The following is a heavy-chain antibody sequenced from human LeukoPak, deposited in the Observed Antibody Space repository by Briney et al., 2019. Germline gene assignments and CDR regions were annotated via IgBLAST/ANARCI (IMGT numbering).Heavy chain of an antibody. CDR3: ARDPYSGTYGNTYYYYMDV. V-gene: IGHV3-21*01. CDR2: ITTSSTYT. D-gene: IGHD1-26*01. J-gene: IGHJ6*03. Sequence: KAGGSLRLSCEASGFSFSRYNMDWVRQTPGKGLEWISSITTSSTYTFYADSAKGRFTISRDNARNSLYLQMNSLRVEDTAVYYCARDPYSGTYGNTYYYYMDVWGKGTTVTISS. CDR1: GFSFSRYN.